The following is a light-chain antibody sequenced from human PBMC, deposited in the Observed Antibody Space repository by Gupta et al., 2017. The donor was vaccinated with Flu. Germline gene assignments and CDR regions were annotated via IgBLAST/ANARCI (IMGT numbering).Light chain of an antibody. CDR2: RND. CDR3: AAWDDSLYGHLV. CDR1: GSNVGSNF. V-gene: IGLV1-47*01. J-gene: IGLJ2*01. Sequence: QSVLTQSPSVSGTPGQRITISCSGPGSNVGSNFVYWYQQLPGAAPKLLIYRNDQRPSGVSDRFSGSKSGTSASLAISGLRSEDEADYHCAAWDDSLYGHLVFGGGTKLTVL.